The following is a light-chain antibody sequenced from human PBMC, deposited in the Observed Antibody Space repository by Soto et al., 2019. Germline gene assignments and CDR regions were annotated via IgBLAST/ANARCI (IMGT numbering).Light chain of an antibody. CDR2: DVS. J-gene: IGLJ3*02. Sequence: QSALTQPLSVSGSPGQSVTISCTGTSSDVGGYNYVSWYQQHPGKAPKLMIYDVSKRPSGVPDRFSGSKSGNTASLTISGLQAEDEADYYCCSYAGSNTSVFGGGTKLTVL. V-gene: IGLV2-11*01. CDR3: CSYAGSNTSV. CDR1: SSDVGGYNY.